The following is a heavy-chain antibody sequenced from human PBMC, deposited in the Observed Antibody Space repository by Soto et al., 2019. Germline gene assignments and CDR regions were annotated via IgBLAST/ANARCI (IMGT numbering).Heavy chain of an antibody. V-gene: IGHV3-9*01. Sequence: EVELVESGGGLAQTGRSLRLSCAGSGFTFDDSDMYWVRQAPGKGLEWVSGISWSSGTIGYADSVKGRFTISRDNAKNSLYLGMSSLRPEDTAIYYCVKSPWSRRGDLDLWGRGTLVTVSS. CDR3: VKSPWSRRGDLDL. CDR1: GFTFDDSD. J-gene: IGHJ2*01. D-gene: IGHD2-8*01. CDR2: ISWSSGTI.